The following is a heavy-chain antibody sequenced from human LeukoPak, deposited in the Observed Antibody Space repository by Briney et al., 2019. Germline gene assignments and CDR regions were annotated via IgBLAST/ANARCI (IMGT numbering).Heavy chain of an antibody. D-gene: IGHD3-22*01. V-gene: IGHV4-39*01. CDR2: IYHTGST. J-gene: IGHJ4*02. CDR1: GGSITGYY. Sequence: SETLSLTCTVSGGSITGYYWVWIRQPPGKGLEWIGTIYHTGSTYYNPSLKSRVAISVDTSKSHLSLKLTSVTAADTAVYFCARHWGSTMTHLDYWGQGTLVTVSS. CDR3: ARHWGSTMTHLDY.